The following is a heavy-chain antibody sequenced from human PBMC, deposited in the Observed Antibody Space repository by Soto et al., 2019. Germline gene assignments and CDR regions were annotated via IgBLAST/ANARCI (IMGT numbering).Heavy chain of an antibody. V-gene: IGHV3-7*03. CDR2: IKQDGSET. J-gene: IGHJ4*02. D-gene: IGHD1-1*01. CDR1: GFTFSSYW. CDR3: ANPIPKTGTTFGF. Sequence: PGGSLRLSCAASGFTFSSYWMSWVRQAPGKGLEWVSNIKQDGSETYYVDSVKGRFTISRDNSKDTLYLQINSLRAEDTAVYYCANPIPKTGTTFGFWGQGTLVTVSS.